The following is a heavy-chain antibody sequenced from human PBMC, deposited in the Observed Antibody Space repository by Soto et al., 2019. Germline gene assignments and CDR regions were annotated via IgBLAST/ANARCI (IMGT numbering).Heavy chain of an antibody. D-gene: IGHD6-19*01. CDR3: ARYVAAHYYYYMDV. CDR1: GYTFTSYD. Sequence: GASVKVSCKASGYTFTSYDINWVRQATGQGLEWMGWMNPNSGNTGYAQKFQGRVTMTRNTSISTAYMELSSLRSEDTAVYYCARYVAAHYYYYMDVWGQGTTVTVSS. J-gene: IGHJ6*03. CDR2: MNPNSGNT. V-gene: IGHV1-8*01.